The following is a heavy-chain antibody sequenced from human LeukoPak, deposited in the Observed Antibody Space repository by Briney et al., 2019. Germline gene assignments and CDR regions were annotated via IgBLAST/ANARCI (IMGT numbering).Heavy chain of an antibody. CDR2: IKQDGSEK. Sequence: PGGSLRLSCAASGFTFSSYWMSWVRQAPGKGLEWVANIKQDGSEKYYVDSVKGRFTISRDNAKNSLYLQMNSLRAEDTAVYYCARGGFRMALVVPAAPDYWGQGTLVTVSS. D-gene: IGHD2-2*01. J-gene: IGHJ4*02. CDR3: ARGGFRMALVVPAAPDY. V-gene: IGHV3-7*01. CDR1: GFTFSSYW.